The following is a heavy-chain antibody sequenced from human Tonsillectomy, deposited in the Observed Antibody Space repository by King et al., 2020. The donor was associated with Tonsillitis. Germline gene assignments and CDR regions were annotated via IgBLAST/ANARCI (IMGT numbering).Heavy chain of an antibody. D-gene: IGHD5-12*01. Sequence: QLQESGPGLVKPSETLSLTCTVSGGSISSSSYYWGWIRQPPGKGLEWIGTIYYTGSTYYDPSLKSRVTISIDTSKNQFSLKLNSVTAADTAVYYCAIGGYGGYAWFDPWGQGTLVTVSS. V-gene: IGHV4-39*07. CDR1: GGSISSSSYY. CDR2: IYYTGST. J-gene: IGHJ5*02. CDR3: AIGGYGGYAWFDP.